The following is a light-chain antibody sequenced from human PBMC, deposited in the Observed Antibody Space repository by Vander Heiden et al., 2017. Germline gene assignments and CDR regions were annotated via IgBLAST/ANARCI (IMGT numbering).Light chain of an antibody. Sequence: QSVLPQPPSVSGAPGQRVTISCTGRSSHIGAGYDVHWYQQLPGTAPKLLIYGKSNRPSGVPDRFSGSKSGTSASLATTGLQAEDEADYYCQSYDSSRSGVVFGGGTKLTVL. CDR2: GKS. CDR1: SSHIGAGYD. CDR3: QSYDSSRSGVV. V-gene: IGLV1-40*01. J-gene: IGLJ2*01.